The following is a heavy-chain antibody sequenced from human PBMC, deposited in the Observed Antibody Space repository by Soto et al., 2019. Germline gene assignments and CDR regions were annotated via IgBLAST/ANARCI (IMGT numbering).Heavy chain of an antibody. CDR1: GGTFSSYT. CDR2: IIPILGIA. V-gene: IGHV1-69*02. J-gene: IGHJ3*02. CDR3: AIAREAGADDAFDI. Sequence: QVQLVQSGAEVKKPGSSVKVSCKASGGTFSSYTISWVRQAPGQGLEWMGRIIPILGIATYAQKFQGRVTXXAXKXTGTAYMVLSTMRSEDTAVYYCAIAREAGADDAFDIWGQGTMVTVSS. D-gene: IGHD1-26*01.